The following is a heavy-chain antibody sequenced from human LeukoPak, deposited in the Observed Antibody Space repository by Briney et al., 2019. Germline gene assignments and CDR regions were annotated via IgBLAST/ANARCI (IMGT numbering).Heavy chain of an antibody. CDR2: INHSGST. CDR1: GGSFSGYY. Sequence: SETLSLTCAVYGGSFSGYYWSWIRQPPGKGLEWIGEINHSGSTNYNPSLKSRVTISVDTSKNQFSLKLSSVTAADTAVYYCARPEYYYDSSGYHDAFDIWGQGTMVTVSS. J-gene: IGHJ3*02. D-gene: IGHD3-22*01. V-gene: IGHV4-34*01. CDR3: ARPEYYYDSSGYHDAFDI.